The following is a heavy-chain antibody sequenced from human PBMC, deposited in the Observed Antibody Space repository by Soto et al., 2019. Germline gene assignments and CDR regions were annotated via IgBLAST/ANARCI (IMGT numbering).Heavy chain of an antibody. Sequence: GGSLRLSCAASGFTFSSYWMSWVRQAPGKGLEWVANIKQDGSGKYYVDSVKGRFTISRDNAKNSLYLQMNSLRAEDTAVYYCARDVGYNWKTFDYWGQGTLVTVSS. J-gene: IGHJ4*02. CDR2: IKQDGSGK. D-gene: IGHD1-20*01. CDR3: ARDVGYNWKTFDY. CDR1: GFTFSSYW. V-gene: IGHV3-7*01.